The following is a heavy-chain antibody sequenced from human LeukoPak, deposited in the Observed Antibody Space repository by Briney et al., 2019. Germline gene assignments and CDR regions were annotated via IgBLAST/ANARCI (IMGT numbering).Heavy chain of an antibody. Sequence: GGSLRLSCAASGFTFSSYWMSWVRQAPGKGLEWVANIKQDGSEKYYVDSVKGRFTISRDNAKNSLYLQMSSLGAEDTAVYYCTRVEETATTAAIIRKYSYYYYYMDVWGKGNTVTVSS. CDR1: GFTFSSYW. D-gene: IGHD4-11*01. CDR2: IKQDGSEK. V-gene: IGHV3-7*01. CDR3: TRVEETATTAAIIRKYSYYYYYMDV. J-gene: IGHJ6*03.